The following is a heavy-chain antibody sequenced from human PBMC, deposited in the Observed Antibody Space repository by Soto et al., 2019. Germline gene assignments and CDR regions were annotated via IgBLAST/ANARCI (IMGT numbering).Heavy chain of an antibody. CDR1: GFTFSHYV. J-gene: IGHJ6*01. D-gene: IGHD2-2*01. CDR3: AREGSAMGYYGLGV. CDR2: VSFAGTNK. V-gene: IGHV3-30-3*01. Sequence: QVQLVESGGGVVQPGSSLRLACVASGFTFSHYVMHWVRRAPGKGLEWVAVVSFAGTNKYYPDSVKGRFTISRDNSRNTLSLEMHSLTAEDTAVYYCAREGSAMGYYGLGVWGQGTPVTVSP.